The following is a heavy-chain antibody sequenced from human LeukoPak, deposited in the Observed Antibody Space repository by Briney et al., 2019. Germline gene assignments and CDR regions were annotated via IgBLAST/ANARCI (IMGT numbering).Heavy chain of an antibody. Sequence: QPGGSLRLSCAGSGFAFSSYEMNWVRQAPGKGLEWVSFITSSGTSMFYADSVKGRFTISRDNAKNSLYLQMNSLRAEDTAVYYCARSTTTSLFDYWGQGTLVSVSS. D-gene: IGHD1-1*01. J-gene: IGHJ4*02. V-gene: IGHV3-48*03. CDR2: ITSSGTSM. CDR3: ARSTTTSLFDY. CDR1: GFAFSSYE.